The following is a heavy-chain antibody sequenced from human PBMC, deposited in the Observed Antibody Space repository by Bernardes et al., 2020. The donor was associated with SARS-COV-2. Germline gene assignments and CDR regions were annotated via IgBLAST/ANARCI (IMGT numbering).Heavy chain of an antibody. D-gene: IGHD4-17*01. Sequence: GGSLRLSCATSGFNFSGSAIQWVRQAPGKGLEWVGRMRSKGNGYATTYLASGKGRFIISRDDSTYTAYLQINSLKIEDTAVYYCTGDYLYWGQGTLVTVSS. J-gene: IGHJ4*02. CDR2: MRSKGNGYAT. V-gene: IGHV3-73*01. CDR3: TGDYLY. CDR1: GFNFSGSA.